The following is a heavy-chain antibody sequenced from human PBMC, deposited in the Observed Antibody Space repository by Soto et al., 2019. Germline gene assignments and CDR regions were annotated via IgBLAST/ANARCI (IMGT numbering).Heavy chain of an antibody. CDR1: GLTFRSDW. V-gene: IGHV3-7*01. CDR3: ARVWYCSRTSCYRFDY. D-gene: IGHD2-2*01. Sequence: PGGSLRLSCVASGLTFRSDWMSWVRQAPGKGLEWVANIKEDGSEKYYVDSVKGRFTVSRDNVKNTLYLQMNSLRAEDTAVYYCARVWYCSRTSCYRFDYWGLGTLVTVSS. J-gene: IGHJ4*02. CDR2: IKEDGSEK.